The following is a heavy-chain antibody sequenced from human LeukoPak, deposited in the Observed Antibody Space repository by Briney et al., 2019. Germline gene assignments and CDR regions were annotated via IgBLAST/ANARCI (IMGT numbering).Heavy chain of an antibody. J-gene: IGHJ5*02. CDR3: ARDSSSWYPRLYNWFDP. CDR1: GYTFTGYY. V-gene: IGHV1-2*02. Sequence: APVKVSCKASGYTFTGYYMHWVRQAPGQGLEWMGWINPNSGGTNYAQKFQGRVTMTRDTSISTAYMELSRLRSDDTAVYYCARDSSSWYPRLYNWFDPWGQGTLVTVSS. CDR2: INPNSGGT. D-gene: IGHD6-13*01.